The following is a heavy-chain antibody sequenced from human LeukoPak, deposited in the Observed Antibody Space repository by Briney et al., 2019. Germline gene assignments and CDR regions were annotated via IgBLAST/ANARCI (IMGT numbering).Heavy chain of an antibody. CDR1: GGTFSSYA. D-gene: IGHD5-18*01. CDR2: IIPIFGTA. V-gene: IGHV1-69*13. Sequence: ASVNVSCKASGGTFSSYAISWVRQAPGQGLEWMGGIIPIFGTANYAQKFQGRVTITADESTSTAYMELSSLRSEDTAVYYCARDRGYSYGYWVDYWGQGTLVTVSS. CDR3: ARDRGYSYGYWVDY. J-gene: IGHJ4*02.